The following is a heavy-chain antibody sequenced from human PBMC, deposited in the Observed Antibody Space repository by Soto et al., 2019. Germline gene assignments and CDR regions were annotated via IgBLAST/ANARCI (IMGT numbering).Heavy chain of an antibody. CDR2: ISHSGST. Sequence: SETLSLTCAVSGGSFSAYHWTWIRQTPGKGLEWIGEISHSGSTNYKPSLKSRVTISADQSKKQFSLNLTSMTAADSGVYYCARGECSSNYCFTRWALDIWGQGTVVTVSS. CDR1: GGSFSAYH. V-gene: IGHV4-34*01. J-gene: IGHJ3*02. CDR3: ARGECSSNYCFTRWALDI. D-gene: IGHD2-2*01.